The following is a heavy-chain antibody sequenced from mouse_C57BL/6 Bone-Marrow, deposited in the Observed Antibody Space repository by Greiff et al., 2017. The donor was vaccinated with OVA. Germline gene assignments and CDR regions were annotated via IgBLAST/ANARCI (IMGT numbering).Heavy chain of an antibody. J-gene: IGHJ4*01. Sequence: QVQLQQPGAELVMPGASVKLSCKASGYTFTSYWLHWVKQRPGQGLEWIGEIDPSDSYTNYNQKFKGQSTLTVDKSSSTAYMQLSSLTSEDSSVYYCARAGNYYCSSFYAMGYWGQGTSVTVSS. V-gene: IGHV1-69*01. CDR3: ARAGNYYCSSFYAMGY. D-gene: IGHD1-1*01. CDR2: IDPSDSYT. CDR1: GYTFTSYW.